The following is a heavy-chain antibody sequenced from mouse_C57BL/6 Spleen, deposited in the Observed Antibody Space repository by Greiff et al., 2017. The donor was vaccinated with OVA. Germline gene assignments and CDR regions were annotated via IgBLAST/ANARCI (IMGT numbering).Heavy chain of an antibody. J-gene: IGHJ3*01. D-gene: IGHD2-4*01. CDR3: AYYDYDEGLAY. V-gene: IGHV1-7*01. CDR2: INPSSGYT. CDR1: GYTFTSYW. Sequence: QVHVKQSGAELAKPGASVKLSCKASGYTFTSYWMHWVKQRPGQGLEWIGYINPSSGYTKYNQKFKDKATLTADKSSSTAYMQLSSLTYEDSAVYYCAYYDYDEGLAYWGQGTLVTVSA.